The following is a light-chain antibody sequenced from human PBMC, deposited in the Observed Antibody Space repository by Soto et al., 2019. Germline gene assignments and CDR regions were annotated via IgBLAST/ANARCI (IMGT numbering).Light chain of an antibody. Sequence: QSGLTQTASVSGSPGQSITMSCTGSRSDVGGYNLVSWYQQQPGKAPKLLISDDNKRPSGVSDRFSGSKSGNTASLTISGLQAEDEGDYYCSSYAGRITLVFGGGTQLTVL. J-gene: IGLJ2*01. CDR2: DDN. CDR1: RSDVGGYNL. V-gene: IGLV2-23*01. CDR3: SSYAGRITLV.